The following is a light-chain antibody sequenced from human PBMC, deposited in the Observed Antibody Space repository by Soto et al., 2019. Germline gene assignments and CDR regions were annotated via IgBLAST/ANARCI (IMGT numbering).Light chain of an antibody. J-gene: IGKJ1*01. CDR3: QQYNNYPWT. CDR2: KAS. V-gene: IGKV1-5*03. Sequence: DIQMTQSPSTLSASVGDRVTITCRASQSISSWLAWYQQKVGRAPKLLIYKASSLESGVPSRFSGSGSGTEFTLTISSLQPDDFATYYCQQYNNYPWTFGQGTKVEIK. CDR1: QSISSW.